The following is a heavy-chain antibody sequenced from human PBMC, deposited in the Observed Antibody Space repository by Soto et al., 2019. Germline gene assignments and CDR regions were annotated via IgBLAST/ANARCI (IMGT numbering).Heavy chain of an antibody. CDR2: ISYDGSNK. CDR3: ARPFGGSYPNAHFDY. Sequence: AGGSLRLSCAASGFTFSSYAMHWVRQAPGKGLEWVAVISYDGSNKYYADSVKGRFTISRDNSKNTLYLQMNSLRAEDTAVYYCARPFGGSYPNAHFDYWGQGTLVTVSS. J-gene: IGHJ4*02. D-gene: IGHD1-26*01. CDR1: GFTFSSYA. V-gene: IGHV3-30-3*01.